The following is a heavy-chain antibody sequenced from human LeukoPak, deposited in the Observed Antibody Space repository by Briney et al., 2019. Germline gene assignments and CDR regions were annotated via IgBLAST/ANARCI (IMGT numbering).Heavy chain of an antibody. CDR3: ARAGRSITIFGMDP. D-gene: IGHD3-3*01. CDR1: GGSISSSSYY. Sequence: PSETLSLTCTVSGGSISSSSYYWGWIRQPPGKGLEWIGSIYYSGSTYYNPSLKSRVTISVDTSKNQFSLKLSSVTAADTAVYYCARAGRSITIFGMDPWGQGTLVTVSS. CDR2: IYYSGST. V-gene: IGHV4-39*07. J-gene: IGHJ5*02.